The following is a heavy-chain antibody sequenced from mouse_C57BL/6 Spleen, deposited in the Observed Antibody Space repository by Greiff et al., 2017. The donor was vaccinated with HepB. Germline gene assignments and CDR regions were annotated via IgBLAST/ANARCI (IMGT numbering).Heavy chain of an antibody. Sequence: QVQLQQSGPELVKPGASVKISCKASGYAFSSSWMNWVKQRPGKGLEWIGRIYPGDGDTNYNGKFKGKATLTADKSSSPAYMQLSSLTSEDSAVYFCARSSPTWFAYWGQGTLVTVSA. CDR3: ARSSPTWFAY. D-gene: IGHD1-3*01. V-gene: IGHV1-82*01. CDR1: GYAFSSSW. J-gene: IGHJ3*01. CDR2: IYPGDGDT.